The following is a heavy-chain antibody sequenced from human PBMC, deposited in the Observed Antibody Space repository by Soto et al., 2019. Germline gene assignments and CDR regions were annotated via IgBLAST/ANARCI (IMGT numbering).Heavy chain of an antibody. CDR1: GGTFSTFG. Sequence: ASVKVSCKTSGGTFSTFGISWVRQAPGQGLEWMGGIIPFFGTAEYSQKFEDRITITADESTNTVYMDLRSLTSEDTAIYYCARTAPMDAGDKYYYDFWAQGALVTVSS. CDR3: ARTAPMDAGDKYYYDF. D-gene: IGHD3-16*01. J-gene: IGHJ4*02. CDR2: IIPFFGTA. V-gene: IGHV1-69*13.